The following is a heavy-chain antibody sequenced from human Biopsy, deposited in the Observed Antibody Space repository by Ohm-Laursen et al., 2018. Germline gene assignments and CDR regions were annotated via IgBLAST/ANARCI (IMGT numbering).Heavy chain of an antibody. D-gene: IGHD4-17*01. CDR2: ISGNSDVI. CDR3: ALAAAQTVTHFDY. CDR1: GFTFSSYA. Sequence: SLRLSCAGSGFTFSSYAMTWFRQAPGKGLEWVSTISGNSDVIYDTDSVKGRFTTSRDNSKNTLYLQMNSLRADDTAVYYCALAAAQTVTHFDYWGQGTLVAVSS. V-gene: IGHV3-23*01. J-gene: IGHJ4*02.